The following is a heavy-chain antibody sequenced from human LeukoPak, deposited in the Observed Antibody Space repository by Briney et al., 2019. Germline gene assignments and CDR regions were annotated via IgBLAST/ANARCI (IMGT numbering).Heavy chain of an antibody. J-gene: IGHJ4*02. D-gene: IGHD5-18*01. V-gene: IGHV4-59*01. CDR2: IYYSGST. CDR3: ARSGGYNYGYGVFDY. Sequence: SETLSLTCTVSGGSISSYYWSWIRQPPGKGLEWIGYIYYSGSTNYNPSLKSRVTISVDTSKNQFSLKLSSVTAADTAGFYCARSGGYNYGYGVFDYWGQGTLVTVSS. CDR1: GGSISSYY.